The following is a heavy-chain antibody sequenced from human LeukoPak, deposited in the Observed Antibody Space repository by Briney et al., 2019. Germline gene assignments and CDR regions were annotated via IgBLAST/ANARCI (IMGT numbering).Heavy chain of an antibody. CDR2: ISGSGGGT. CDR3: AKDQGGRWLVDAFDI. D-gene: IGHD6-19*01. V-gene: IGHV3-23*01. CDR1: GFTFSSYA. J-gene: IGHJ3*02. Sequence: PGGSLRLSCAASGFTFSSYAMSWVRQAPGKGLEWVSAISGSGGGTYYADSVKGRFTISRDNSKNTLYLQMNSLRAEDTAVYYCAKDQGGRWLVDAFDIWGQGTMVTVSS.